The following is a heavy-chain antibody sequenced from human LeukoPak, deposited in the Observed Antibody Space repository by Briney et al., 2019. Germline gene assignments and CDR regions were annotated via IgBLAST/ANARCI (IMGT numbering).Heavy chain of an antibody. CDR3: ARGDTMIVVDVELDY. CDR2: IIPIFGTA. J-gene: IGHJ4*02. Sequence: ASVKVSCKASGGTFSSYAISWVRQAPGQGLEWMGGIIPIFGTANYAQKFRGRVTITADESTSTAYMELSSLRSEDTAVYYCARGDTMIVVDVELDYWGQGTLVTVSS. D-gene: IGHD3-22*01. V-gene: IGHV1-69*13. CDR1: GGTFSSYA.